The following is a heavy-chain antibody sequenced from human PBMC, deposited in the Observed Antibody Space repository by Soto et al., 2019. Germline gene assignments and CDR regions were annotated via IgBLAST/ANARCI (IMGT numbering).Heavy chain of an antibody. D-gene: IGHD2-2*01. CDR1: GYTVTSYD. V-gene: IGHV1-8*01. Sequence: ASVKVSCKASGYTVTSYDINWLRQATGQGLEWMGWMNPNSGNTGYAQKFQGRVTMTRNTSISTAYMELSSLRSEDTAVYYCARGCSSTSSLGVYYYYMDVWGKGTTVTVSS. J-gene: IGHJ6*03. CDR2: MNPNSGNT. CDR3: ARGCSSTSSLGVYYYYMDV.